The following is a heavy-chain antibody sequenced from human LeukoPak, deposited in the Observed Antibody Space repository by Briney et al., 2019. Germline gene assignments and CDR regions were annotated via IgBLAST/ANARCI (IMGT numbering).Heavy chain of an antibody. D-gene: IGHD4-17*01. J-gene: IGHJ5*02. CDR2: IYSGGST. CDR3: ARQHLTRYGDYQDWFDP. Sequence: GGSLRLSCAASGFTVSSNYMSWVRQAPGKGLEWVSVIYSGGSTYYADSVKGRFTISRDNSKNTLYLQMNSLRAEDTAVYYCARQHLTRYGDYQDWFDPWGQETLVTVSS. CDR1: GFTVSSNY. V-gene: IGHV3-66*04.